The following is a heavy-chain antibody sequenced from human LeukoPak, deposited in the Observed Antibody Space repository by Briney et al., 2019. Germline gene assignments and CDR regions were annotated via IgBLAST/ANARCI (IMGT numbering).Heavy chain of an antibody. CDR2: IHYSGST. CDR1: GGSISSYN. D-gene: IGHD4-17*01. Sequence: SETLSLTCTVSGGSISSYNWSGIRQPPGKGLEWIGYIHYSGSTNYNPSLNSRGTISVDTSKNQFSLKLSSVTAADTAVYYCAGYGDYLYHFSYWGQGTLVTVSS. V-gene: IGHV4-59*01. CDR3: AGYGDYLYHFSY. J-gene: IGHJ4*02.